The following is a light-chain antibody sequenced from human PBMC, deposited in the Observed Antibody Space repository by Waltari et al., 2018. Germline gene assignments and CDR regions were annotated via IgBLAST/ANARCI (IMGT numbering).Light chain of an antibody. V-gene: IGKV3-11*01. CDR3: HQRSNWPIT. J-gene: IGKJ5*01. Sequence: EIVLTQSPATLSLSPGERATLSCRASQGVSSYLVWYQQKPGQTPRLLIYGESNRATGIPARFSGSGSWTDFTLTISRLESEDFAVYYCHQRSNWPITFGQGTRLEIK. CDR2: GES. CDR1: QGVSSY.